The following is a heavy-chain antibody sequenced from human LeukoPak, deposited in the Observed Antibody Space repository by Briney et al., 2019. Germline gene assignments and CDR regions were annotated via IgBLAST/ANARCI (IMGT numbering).Heavy chain of an antibody. V-gene: IGHV1-18*01. J-gene: IGHJ4*02. D-gene: IGHD3-22*01. Sequence: ASVKVSCKASGYTFNTYGITWVRQAPGQGLEWMGWISPYNGNTNHAQKFQGRVTLTTDTSTSTAYMELRSLRSDDTAVYYCARGPHERSGYPDDWGQGTLVTVSS. CDR3: ARGPHERSGYPDD. CDR2: ISPYNGNT. CDR1: GYTFNTYG.